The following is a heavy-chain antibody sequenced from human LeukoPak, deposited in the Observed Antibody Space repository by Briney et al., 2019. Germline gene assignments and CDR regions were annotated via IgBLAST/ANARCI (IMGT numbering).Heavy chain of an antibody. V-gene: IGHV1-2*02. CDR1: GYTFTGYH. Sequence: ASVKVSCKASGYTFTGYHIHWVRQAPGQGLEWMGWINPNSGGTNYAQKFQGRVTMTRDTSISTAYMELSRLRSDDTAVCYCAKIRQLLYDGAFDYWGQGTLVTVSS. CDR3: AKIRQLLYDGAFDY. CDR2: INPNSGGT. J-gene: IGHJ4*02. D-gene: IGHD2-2*02.